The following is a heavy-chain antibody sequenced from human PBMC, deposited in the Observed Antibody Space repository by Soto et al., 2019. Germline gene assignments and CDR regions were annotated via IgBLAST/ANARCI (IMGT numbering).Heavy chain of an antibody. D-gene: IGHD2-2*01. V-gene: IGHV3-23*01. CDR3: AKDRMPIWVSYFDY. CDR1: GFTFSSYA. J-gene: IGHJ4*02. CDR2: ISGSGGST. Sequence: EVQLLESGGGLVQPGGSLRLSCAASGFTFSSYAMSWVRQAPGKGLEWVSAISGSGGSTYYADYVKGRFTISRDNSKNTLYLQMNTLRAEDTAVYYCAKDRMPIWVSYFDYWGQGTLVTVSS.